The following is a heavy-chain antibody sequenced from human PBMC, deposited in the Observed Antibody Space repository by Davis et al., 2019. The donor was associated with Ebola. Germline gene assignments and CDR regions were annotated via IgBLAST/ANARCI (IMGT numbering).Heavy chain of an antibody. V-gene: IGHV1-2*02. Sequence: ASVKVSCKASGYTFTGYYMHWVRQAPGQGLEWMGWINPNSGGTNYAQKFQGRVTMTRDTSISTAYMELSRLRSDDTAVYYCARYSGGLGLMITPAWSYGMDVWGQGTTVTVSS. CDR3: ARYSGGLGLMITPAWSYGMDV. CDR1: GYTFTGYY. J-gene: IGHJ6*02. CDR2: INPNSGGT. D-gene: IGHD3-16*01.